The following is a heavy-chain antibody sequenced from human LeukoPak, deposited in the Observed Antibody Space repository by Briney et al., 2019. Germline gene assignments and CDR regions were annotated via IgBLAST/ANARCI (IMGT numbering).Heavy chain of an antibody. Sequence: GASVKVSCKASGGTFSSYAISWVRQAPGQGLEWMGRIISIFGTANYAQKFQGRVTITTDESTNTAYMELSSLRSEDTAVYYCARGNWDSSGWYSDYWGQGTLVTVCS. D-gene: IGHD6-19*01. CDR3: ARGNWDSSGWYSDY. V-gene: IGHV1-69*05. J-gene: IGHJ4*02. CDR1: GGTFSSYA. CDR2: IISIFGTA.